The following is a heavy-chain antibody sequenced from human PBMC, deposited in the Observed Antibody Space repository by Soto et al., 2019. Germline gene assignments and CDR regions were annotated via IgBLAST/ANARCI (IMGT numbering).Heavy chain of an antibody. CDR1: GFTFDDYA. J-gene: IGHJ5*02. D-gene: IGHD6-13*01. Sequence: GGSLRLSCAASGFTFDDYAMHWVRQAPGKGLEWVSGISWNSGSIGYADSVKGRFTISRDNAKNSLYLQMNSLRAEDTALYYCAKDKRGVKQYSSSWGAFDPWGQGTLVTVSS. CDR2: ISWNSGSI. CDR3: AKDKRGVKQYSSSWGAFDP. V-gene: IGHV3-9*01.